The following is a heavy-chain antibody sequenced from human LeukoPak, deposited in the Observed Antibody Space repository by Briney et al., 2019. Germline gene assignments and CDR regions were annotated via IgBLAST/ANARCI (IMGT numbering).Heavy chain of an antibody. CDR1: GGSISSSSYY. Sequence: SETLSLTCTVSGGSISSSSYYWGWIRQPPGKGLEWIGYIYYSGSTYYNPSLKSRVTISVDTSKNQFSLKLSSVTAADTAVYYCARGTSGDYDRFDPWGQGTLVTVSS. D-gene: IGHD3-9*01. CDR2: IYYSGST. V-gene: IGHV4-30-4*08. J-gene: IGHJ5*02. CDR3: ARGTSGDYDRFDP.